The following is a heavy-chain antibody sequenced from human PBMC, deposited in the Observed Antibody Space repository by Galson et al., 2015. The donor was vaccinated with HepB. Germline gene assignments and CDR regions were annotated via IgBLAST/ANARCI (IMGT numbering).Heavy chain of an antibody. V-gene: IGHV4-34*01. D-gene: IGHD1-20*01. CDR3: AVLNWNDSAFDY. Sequence: SETLSLTCAVYGGSFSGYYWSWIRQPPGKGLEWIGEINHSGSTNYNPSLKSRVTISVDTSKNQFSLKLSSVTAADTAVYYCAVLNWNDSAFDYWGQGTLVTVSS. CDR2: INHSGST. J-gene: IGHJ4*02. CDR1: GGSFSGYY.